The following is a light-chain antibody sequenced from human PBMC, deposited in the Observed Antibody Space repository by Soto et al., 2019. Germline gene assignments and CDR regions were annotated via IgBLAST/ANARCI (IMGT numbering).Light chain of an antibody. CDR1: QSISSY. V-gene: IGKV1-39*01. J-gene: IGKJ3*01. CDR3: QQTYSTPGT. Sequence: DIQMTQSPSSLSASVGDRVTITCRASQSISSYLNWYQQKPGKSPKLLIYAASSLQSGVPSRLSGSESGTDFTLTISSLQPEDFATYYCQQTYSTPGTFGPGTIVDIK. CDR2: AAS.